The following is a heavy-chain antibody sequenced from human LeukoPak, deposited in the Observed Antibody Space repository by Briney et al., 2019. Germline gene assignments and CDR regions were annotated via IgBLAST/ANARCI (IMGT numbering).Heavy chain of an antibody. D-gene: IGHD1-20*01. CDR1: GFTFSSYW. Sequence: GGSLRLSCAASGFTFSSYWMHGVRQAPGKGLVGVSRIISGGRTITYGDSVKGRLTISRDNNKNTLYRQMNSLRAEDTALYYCARVTVSSSEVIFDYWGQGSLVTVSS. CDR2: IISGGRTI. J-gene: IGHJ4*02. CDR3: ARVTVSSSEVIFDY. V-gene: IGHV3-74*01.